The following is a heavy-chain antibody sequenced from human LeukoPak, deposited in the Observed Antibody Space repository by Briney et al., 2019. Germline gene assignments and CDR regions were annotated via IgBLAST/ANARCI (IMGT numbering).Heavy chain of an antibody. CDR1: GGSFSGYY. J-gene: IGHJ4*02. CDR3: ARGRSIVLMVYAIFDY. V-gene: IGHV4-34*01. D-gene: IGHD2-8*01. CDR2: INHSGST. Sequence: SETLSLTCAVYGGSFSGYYWSWIRQPPGKGLEWIGEINHSGSTNYNPSLKSRVTISVDTSKNQFSLKLSSVTAADTAVYYCARGRSIVLMVYAIFDYWGQGTLVTVSS.